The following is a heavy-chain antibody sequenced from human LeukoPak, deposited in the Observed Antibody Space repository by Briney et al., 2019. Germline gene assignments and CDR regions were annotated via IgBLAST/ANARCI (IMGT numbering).Heavy chain of an antibody. V-gene: IGHV1-46*01. CDR2: INPSGGST. Sequence: ASVQVSCKASGYTFTSYYMHWVRQAPGQGLEWKGIINPSGGSTSYAQKFQGRVTMTRDTSTSTVYMELSSLRSEDTAVYYCARDYGGSYYSDYWGQGTVVTVSS. CDR3: ARDYGGSYYSDY. D-gene: IGHD1-26*01. J-gene: IGHJ4*02. CDR1: GYTFTSYY.